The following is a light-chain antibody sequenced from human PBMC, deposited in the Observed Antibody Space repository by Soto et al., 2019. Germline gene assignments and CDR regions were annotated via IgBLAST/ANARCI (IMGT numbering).Light chain of an antibody. CDR3: SSYAGGNSYV. Sequence: QSVLTQPASVSGSPGQSITISCTGTSNDVGGYNYVSWYLQYPGTAPKVLIYEVRKRPSGVPERFSGSKSGNTASLTVSGLQAEDEADYYCSSYAGGNSYVFGSGTKVTVL. CDR2: EVR. CDR1: SNDVGGYNY. J-gene: IGLJ1*01. V-gene: IGLV2-8*01.